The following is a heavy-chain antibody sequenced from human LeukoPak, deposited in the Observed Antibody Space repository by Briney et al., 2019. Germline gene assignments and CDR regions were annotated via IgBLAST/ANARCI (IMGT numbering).Heavy chain of an antibody. CDR2: INHSGST. V-gene: IGHV4-39*07. J-gene: IGHJ6*02. CDR1: GGSISSSSYY. D-gene: IGHD3-16*02. Sequence: NPSETLSLTCTVSGGSISSSSYYWGWIRQPPGKGLEWIGEINHSGSTNYNPSLKSRVTISVDTSKNQFSLKLSSVTAADTAVYYCARGYRPLGSYYYGMDVWGQGTTVTVSS. CDR3: ARGYRPLGSYYYGMDV.